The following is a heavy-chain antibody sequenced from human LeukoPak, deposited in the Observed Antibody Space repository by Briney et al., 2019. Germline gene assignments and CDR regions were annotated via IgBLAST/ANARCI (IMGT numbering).Heavy chain of an antibody. J-gene: IGHJ4*02. V-gene: IGHV3-33*01. CDR1: GFTFNRYG. D-gene: IGHD4-11*01. Sequence: GGSLRLSCAATGFTFNRYGMHWVRQAPGKGLEWVAVICSDGTNKYNAGSVKGRFTISRADYTKTVYLQMITLRPDDTGMYYCARDAQRGFDYGNSLRYWGQGTPVTLST. CDR2: ICSDGTNK. CDR3: ARDAQRGFDYGNSLRY.